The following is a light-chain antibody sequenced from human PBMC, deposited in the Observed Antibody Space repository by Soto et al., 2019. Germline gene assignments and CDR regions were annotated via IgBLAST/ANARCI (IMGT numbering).Light chain of an antibody. CDR2: DVS. CDR1: NSDVGGYTY. V-gene: IGLV2-14*01. J-gene: IGLJ1*01. CDR3: SSYTSSNTFV. Sequence: QSALTQPASVSGSPGQSITISCTGTNSDVGGYTYVSWYQQHPGKAPKLMIYDVSDRPSGVSNRFSGSKSGNTASLTISGLQAEDEADYYCSSYTSSNTFVFGTGTKVTVL.